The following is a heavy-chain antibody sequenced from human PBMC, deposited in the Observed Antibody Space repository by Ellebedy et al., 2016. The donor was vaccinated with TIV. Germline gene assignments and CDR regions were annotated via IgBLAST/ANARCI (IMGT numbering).Heavy chain of an antibody. CDR1: GFTFNNYN. J-gene: IGHJ4*02. CDR3: ARDIGRWLQFLAY. Sequence: GESLKISCAASGFTFNNYNMIWVRQAPGKGLEWISYISSDGITTDYADSVKGRFTISRDNAKASVYLQMNSLRAEDTAVYYCARDIGRWLQFLAYWGQGTLVTVSS. V-gene: IGHV3-48*03. D-gene: IGHD5-24*01. CDR2: ISSDGITT.